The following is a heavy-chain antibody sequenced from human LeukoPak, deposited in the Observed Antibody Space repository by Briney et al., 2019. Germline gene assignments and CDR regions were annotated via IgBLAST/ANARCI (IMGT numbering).Heavy chain of an antibody. Sequence: GGSLRLSCTGSGFTFGDHAMSWVRQAPGKVLEWVGFIRSKAYRGTTEYAASVKGRFTISRDDSASIAYLQMNSLQTDDTAVYYCARGPIQLWIHNAMDVWGQGTTVTVSS. J-gene: IGHJ6*02. CDR3: ARGPIQLWIHNAMDV. V-gene: IGHV3-49*04. CDR1: GFTFGDHA. CDR2: IRSKAYRGTT. D-gene: IGHD5-18*01.